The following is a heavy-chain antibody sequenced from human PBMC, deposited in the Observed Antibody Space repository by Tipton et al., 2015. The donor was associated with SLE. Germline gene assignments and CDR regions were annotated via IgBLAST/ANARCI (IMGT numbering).Heavy chain of an antibody. J-gene: IGHJ4*02. CDR1: GFTFNSYA. D-gene: IGHD3-10*02. V-gene: IGHV3-23*01. CDR3: PRRMVFGGDYFDY. CDR2: ISGSGGST. Sequence: SLRLSCAASGFTFNSYAMSWVRQAPGKGLEWVSAISGSGGSTYYADSVKGRFTISRDNSKNTLYLQMHSLGAEDTAVYYCPRRMVFGGDYFDYWGQGTLVTVSS.